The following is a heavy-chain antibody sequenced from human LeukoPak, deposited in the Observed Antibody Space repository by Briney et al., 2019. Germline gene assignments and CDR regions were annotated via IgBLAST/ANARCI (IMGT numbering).Heavy chain of an antibody. CDR2: ISSSGSTI. V-gene: IGHV3-11*04. J-gene: IGHJ4*02. D-gene: IGHD1-26*01. Sequence: GGSLRLSCAASGFTFSDFYMTWIRQAPGKGLEWVSYISSSGSTIYYADSVKGRFTISRDNAKNTLFLQMNSLRVDDTAVYYCAKGTVGAKYWGQGTLVIVSS. CDR3: AKGTVGAKY. CDR1: GFTFSDFY.